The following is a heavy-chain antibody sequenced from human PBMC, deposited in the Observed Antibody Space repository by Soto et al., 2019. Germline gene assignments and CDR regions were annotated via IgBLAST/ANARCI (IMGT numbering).Heavy chain of an antibody. Sequence: QVQLAQSGPEVKKPGASVKVSCKAFGYTFTGYFIHWVRQAPGQGLEWLGWINPNSGATKYAQKSQGRVTLTRDTSINTAYMEMSMLRSDDTAVYYCARGGGTILAPLPWGQGTLVTVSS. J-gene: IGHJ5*02. CDR3: ARGGGTILAPLP. CDR2: INPNSGAT. D-gene: IGHD3-3*01. V-gene: IGHV1-2*02. CDR1: GYTFTGYF.